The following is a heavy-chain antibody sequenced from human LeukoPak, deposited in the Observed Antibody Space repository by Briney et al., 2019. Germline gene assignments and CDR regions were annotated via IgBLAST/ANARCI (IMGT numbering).Heavy chain of an antibody. V-gene: IGHV3-23*01. D-gene: IGHD6-19*01. CDR2: ISGSGGSE. Sequence: GRSLRLSCAASGFTFSSYGMHWVRQPPGKGLEWVSAISGSGGSEHYADSVKGRFTISRDNSKNTLYLQMNSLRADDTAVYYCAKDLSQWLEYYFDFWGRGTLVTVSS. CDR3: AKDLSQWLEYYFDF. CDR1: GFTFSSYG. J-gene: IGHJ4*02.